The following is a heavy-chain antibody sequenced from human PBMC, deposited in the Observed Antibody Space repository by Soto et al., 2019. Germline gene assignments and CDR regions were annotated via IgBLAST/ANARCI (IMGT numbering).Heavy chain of an antibody. J-gene: IGHJ5*02. Sequence: QSGGSLRLSCEASGFTFRDFDIYWVRQAAGEGLECVSGIGTLHDTYYAASVQGRFTISRDNARGSVYLQMNSLTADDTALYFCARGRSKDFTSTPPPSFGPWGQGVLVTVSS. CDR2: IGTLHDT. V-gene: IGHV3-13*01. CDR1: GFTFRDFD. D-gene: IGHD2-15*01. CDR3: ARGRSKDFTSTPPPSFGP.